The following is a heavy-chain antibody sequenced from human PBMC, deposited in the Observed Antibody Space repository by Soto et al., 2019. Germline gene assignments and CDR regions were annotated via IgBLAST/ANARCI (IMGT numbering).Heavy chain of an antibody. CDR1: GYTFTSYG. Sequence: ASVKVSCKASGYTFTSYGISWVRQAPGQGLEWMGWISAYNGNTNYAQKIQGRDTITKDTSTSTAYMELRSLRSDDTAVYYCARLYGDYELSYYYYYYMDVWGKGTTVTVSS. D-gene: IGHD4-17*01. CDR2: ISAYNGNT. CDR3: ARLYGDYELSYYYYYYMDV. V-gene: IGHV1-18*01. J-gene: IGHJ6*03.